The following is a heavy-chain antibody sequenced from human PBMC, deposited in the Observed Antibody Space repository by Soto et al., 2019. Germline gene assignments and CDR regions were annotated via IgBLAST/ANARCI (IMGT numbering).Heavy chain of an antibody. Sequence: QAQVVQSGPELKKPGASVKVSCKAQGYIFTKHGIGWVRQAPGHGLEWRGFINVYNGNRNVAQKFQNRVSMSTLTAPDSAYIALKSLRSGAPAVYYCATLRLRGGRMINSSDTWGQGTLVSVSS. J-gene: IGHJ5*02. D-gene: IGHD3-16*01. CDR3: ATLRLRGGRMINSSDT. V-gene: IGHV1-18*01. CDR2: INVYNGNR. CDR1: GYIFTKHG.